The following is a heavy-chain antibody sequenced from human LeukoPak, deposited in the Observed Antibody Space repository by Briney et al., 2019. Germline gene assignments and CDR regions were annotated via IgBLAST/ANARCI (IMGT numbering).Heavy chain of an antibody. D-gene: IGHD6-13*01. CDR3: ATEQLVLDY. Sequence: SETPSLTCTVSGGSISSSSYYWGWIRQPPGKGLEWIGNIYYSGSTYYNPSLKSRVTISVDTSKNQFSLKLSSVTAADTAVYYCATEQLVLDYWGQGTLVTVSS. CDR1: GGSISSSSYY. CDR2: IYYSGST. V-gene: IGHV4-39*07. J-gene: IGHJ4*02.